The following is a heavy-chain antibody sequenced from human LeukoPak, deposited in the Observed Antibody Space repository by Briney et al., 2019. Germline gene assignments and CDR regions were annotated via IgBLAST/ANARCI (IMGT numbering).Heavy chain of an antibody. CDR2: IYYSGST. CDR3: ARPTYYYDSSGYLCVDAFDI. Sequence: PSETLSLTCTVSGGSISSSSYYWGWIRQPPGKGLEWIGSIYYSGSTYYNPSLKSRVTISVDTSKNQFSLKLSSVTAADTAVYYCARPTYYYDSSGYLCVDAFDIWGQGTMVTVSS. J-gene: IGHJ3*02. V-gene: IGHV4-39*07. CDR1: GGSISSSSYY. D-gene: IGHD3-22*01.